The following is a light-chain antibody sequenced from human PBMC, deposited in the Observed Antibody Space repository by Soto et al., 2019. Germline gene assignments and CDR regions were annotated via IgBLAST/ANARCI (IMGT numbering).Light chain of an antibody. J-gene: IGKJ5*01. CDR1: QSVSSH. Sequence: EIVMTQSPDTLFVSLGEGATLSCRASQSVSSHLAWYQHKPGQAPRLLIYGASPRASGIPARFSGRGSETDFPLTISRLQSEDSAVYYCHYYHNWPPPTSGQ. V-gene: IGKV3-15*01. CDR2: GAS. CDR3: HYYHNWPPPT.